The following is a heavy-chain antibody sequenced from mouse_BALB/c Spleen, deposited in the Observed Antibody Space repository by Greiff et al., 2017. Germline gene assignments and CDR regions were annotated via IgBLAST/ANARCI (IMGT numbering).Heavy chain of an antibody. J-gene: IGHJ2*01. CDR1: GYTFTNYW. CDR3: ARDQIYYDYDGYYFDY. Sequence: QVQLQQSGAELVRPGTSVKISCKASGYTFTNYWLGWVKQRPGHGLEWIGDIYPGGGYTNYNEKFKGKATLTADTSSSTAYMQLSSLTSEDSAVYFCARDQIYYDYDGYYFDYWGQGTTLTVSS. V-gene: IGHV1-63*02. CDR2: IYPGGGYT. D-gene: IGHD2-4*01.